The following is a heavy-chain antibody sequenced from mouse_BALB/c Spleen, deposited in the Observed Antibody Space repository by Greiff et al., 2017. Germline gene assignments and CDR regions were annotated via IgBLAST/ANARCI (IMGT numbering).Heavy chain of an antibody. CDR2: ISSGGST. CDR1: GFTFSSYA. J-gene: IGHJ3*01. D-gene: IGHD2-2*01. V-gene: IGHV5-6-5*01. CDR3: ARDHYGYDGAWFAY. Sequence: DVKLVESGGGLVKPGGSLKLSCAASGFTFSSYAMSWVRQTPEKRLEWVASISSGGSTYYPDSVKGRFTISRDNARNILYLQMSSLRSEDTAMYYCARDHYGYDGAWFAYWGQGTLVTVSA.